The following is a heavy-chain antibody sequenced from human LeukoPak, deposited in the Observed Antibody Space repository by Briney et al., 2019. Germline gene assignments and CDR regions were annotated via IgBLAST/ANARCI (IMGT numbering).Heavy chain of an antibody. CDR1: RFSFSTYP. V-gene: IGHV3-23*01. CDR3: AKGSGSYWFYGMDV. Sequence: GGSLRLSCAASRFSFSTYPMGWVRQAPGKGLEWVSGISASGDVTFHADPVKGRFTISRDNSKNTLYLQMTSLRAEDTAEYYCAKGSGSYWFYGMDVWGQGTTVTVSS. CDR2: ISASGDVT. D-gene: IGHD3-10*01. J-gene: IGHJ6*02.